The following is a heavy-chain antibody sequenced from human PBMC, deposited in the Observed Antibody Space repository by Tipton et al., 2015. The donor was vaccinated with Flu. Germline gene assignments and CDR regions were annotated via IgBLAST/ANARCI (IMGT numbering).Heavy chain of an antibody. J-gene: IGHJ4*02. CDR2: IYYSGTT. Sequence: LRLSCTVSGGSISSYYWSWIRQPPGKGLEWIGYIYYSGTTNSNPSLKSRVTISVDTSKNQFSLKLSSVTAADTAVYFCAGGAVRTLDYYFDYWGQGTPVTVSS. V-gene: IGHV4-59*01. CDR3: AGGAVRTLDYYFDY. D-gene: IGHD2-2*03. CDR1: GGSISSYY.